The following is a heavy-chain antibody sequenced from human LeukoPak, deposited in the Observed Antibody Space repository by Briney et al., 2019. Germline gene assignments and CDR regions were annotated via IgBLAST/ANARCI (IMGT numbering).Heavy chain of an antibody. J-gene: IGHJ4*02. V-gene: IGHV1-2*02. Sequence: ASVTVSCKASGYTFTGYYIHWVRQAPGQGLEWMGWINPDSGGTKYAQKFQGRVTMTRDTSISTAYMELSRLTSDDTAVYYCAREGQYYDTSGFFDYWGQGTLATVSS. CDR1: GYTFTGYY. D-gene: IGHD3-22*01. CDR3: AREGQYYDTSGFFDY. CDR2: INPDSGGT.